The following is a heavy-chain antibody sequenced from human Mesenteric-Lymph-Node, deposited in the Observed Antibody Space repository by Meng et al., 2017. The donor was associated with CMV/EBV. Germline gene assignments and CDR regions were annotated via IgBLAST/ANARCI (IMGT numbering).Heavy chain of an antibody. D-gene: IGHD6-13*01. Sequence: KVSCKASGYRFPNYWIAWVRQRPGKGLEWMGIIYPGDSDTRYSPSFQGQVTISVDKSISTAYLQWSSLKASDTAMYYCARHAASTSFHYYYGMEVWGQGTTVTVSS. J-gene: IGHJ6*02. CDR3: ARHAASTSFHYYYGMEV. CDR1: GYRFPNYW. CDR2: IYPGDSDT. V-gene: IGHV5-51*01.